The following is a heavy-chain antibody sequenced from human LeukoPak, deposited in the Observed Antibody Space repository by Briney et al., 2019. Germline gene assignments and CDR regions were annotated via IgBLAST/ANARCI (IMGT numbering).Heavy chain of an antibody. D-gene: IGHD6-19*01. CDR2: NNPNTGNP. CDR1: GYTFTRYA. CDR3: AIDQPVAGVSNFDS. J-gene: IGHJ4*02. Sequence: GASVKVSCKASGYTFTRYAMNWLRQAPGQGLEWMGWNNPNTGNPTYAQAFTGRFVFSLDTSVSTAYLQISSLNTEDTAVYYCAIDQPVAGVSNFDSWGQGTLVTVSS. V-gene: IGHV7-4-1*02.